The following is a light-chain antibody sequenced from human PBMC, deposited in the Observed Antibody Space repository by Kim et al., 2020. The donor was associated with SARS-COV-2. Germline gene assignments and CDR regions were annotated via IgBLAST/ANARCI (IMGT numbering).Light chain of an antibody. CDR1: QEIRND. V-gene: IGKV1-17*01. CDR3: LQHNTYPIT. CDR2: GAS. J-gene: IGKJ5*01. Sequence: AAVGDRSTITCRASQEIRNDLGWYQQNTGRDPKRLIYGASSLQSGVPSRFSGSGSGTEFTLTISSLQPEDFATYFCLQHNTYPITFGQGTRLEIK.